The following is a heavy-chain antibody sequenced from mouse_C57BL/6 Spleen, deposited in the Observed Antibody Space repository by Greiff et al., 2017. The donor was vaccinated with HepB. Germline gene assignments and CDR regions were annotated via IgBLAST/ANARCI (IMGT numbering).Heavy chain of an antibody. J-gene: IGHJ3*01. Sequence: VQLQQSDAELVKPGASVKISCKVSGYTFTDHTIHWMKQRPEQGLEWIGYIYPRDGSTKYNVKFKGKATLTADKSSSTAYMQLNSLTSEDSAVYFCASRIYYDYDGFAYWGQGTLVTVSA. CDR2: IYPRDGST. CDR3: ASRIYYDYDGFAY. D-gene: IGHD2-4*01. CDR1: GYTFTDHT. V-gene: IGHV1-78*01.